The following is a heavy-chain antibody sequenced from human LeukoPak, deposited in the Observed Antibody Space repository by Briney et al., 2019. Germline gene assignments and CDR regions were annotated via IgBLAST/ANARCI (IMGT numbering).Heavy chain of an antibody. Sequence: GGSLRLSCAASGFTFSSYSMNWVRQAPGQGLERVSSISISSSYIYYADSMKGRFTISRDNAKNSLYLQMNSLRAEDTAVYYCARDNLYSSGWYYFDYWGQGTLVTVSS. V-gene: IGHV3-21*01. D-gene: IGHD6-19*01. CDR1: GFTFSSYS. CDR3: ARDNLYSSGWYYFDY. J-gene: IGHJ4*02. CDR2: ISISSSYI.